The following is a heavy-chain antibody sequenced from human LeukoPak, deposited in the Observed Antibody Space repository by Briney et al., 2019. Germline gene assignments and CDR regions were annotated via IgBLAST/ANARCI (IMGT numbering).Heavy chain of an antibody. CDR2: VRYDGSEK. Sequence: GGSLRLSCAASGFIFSSYGMHWVRQAPGKGMEWLAFVRYDGSEKSYADSVKGRFTISRDNSKNTVYLQMSSLRAEDTSVYYCAKGRGNNWNGGSDYWGQGTLVTVSS. CDR1: GFIFSSYG. J-gene: IGHJ4*02. D-gene: IGHD1-1*01. CDR3: AKGRGNNWNGGSDY. V-gene: IGHV3-30*02.